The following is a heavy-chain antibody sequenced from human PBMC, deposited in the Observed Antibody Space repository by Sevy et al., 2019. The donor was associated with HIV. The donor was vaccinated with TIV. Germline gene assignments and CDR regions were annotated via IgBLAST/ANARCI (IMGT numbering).Heavy chain of an antibody. Sequence: ASVKVSCKASGGTFSSYAISWVRQAPGQGLEWMGGIIPIFGTANYAQKFQGRVTITADESTSTAYIELSSLRSEDTAVYYCGVSSIAARPPQGGDDAFDIWGQGTMVTVSS. CDR3: GVSSIAARPPQGGDDAFDI. CDR2: IIPIFGTA. V-gene: IGHV1-69*13. CDR1: GGTFSSYA. D-gene: IGHD6-6*01. J-gene: IGHJ3*02.